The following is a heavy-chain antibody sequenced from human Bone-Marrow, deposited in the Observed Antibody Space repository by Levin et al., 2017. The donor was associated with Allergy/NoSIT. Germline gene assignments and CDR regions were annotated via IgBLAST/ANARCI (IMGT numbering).Heavy chain of an antibody. CDR2: IRGSSA. CDR3: ARDPCADTTCYTYNWFDS. D-gene: IGHD2-2*01. CDR1: GFTFSTYA. V-gene: IGHV3-23*01. J-gene: IGHJ5*01. Sequence: PGGSLRLSCAASGFTFSTYAMSWVRQAPGKGLEWVSAIRGSSAFYGDSAKGRFTISRDNSKNTLYLQMNSLRAEDTALYYCARDPCADTTCYTYNWFDSWGPGILVTVSS.